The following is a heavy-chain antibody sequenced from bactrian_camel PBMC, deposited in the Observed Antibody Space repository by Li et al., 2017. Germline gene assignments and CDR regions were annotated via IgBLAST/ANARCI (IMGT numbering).Heavy chain of an antibody. CDR2: INTGGDIT. D-gene: IGHD3*01. Sequence: VQLVESGGGLAQPGGSLRLSCAASGFTFSERSMSWVRQAPGNALEWVSAINTGGDITYYADSVKGRFTISRDNAKNTLLLQLNSLKTEDTAMYYCTKTGDGRMGEGTQVTVS. V-gene: IGHV3S31*01. J-gene: IGHJ4*01. CDR1: GFTFSERS.